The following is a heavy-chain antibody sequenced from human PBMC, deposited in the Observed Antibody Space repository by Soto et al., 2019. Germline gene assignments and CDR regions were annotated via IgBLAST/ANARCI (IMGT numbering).Heavy chain of an antibody. CDR2: IYYSGST. CDR3: ARGRVVVVPAAIGGYWFDP. V-gene: IGHV4-59*12. CDR1: GGSISSYY. D-gene: IGHD2-2*01. Sequence: SETLSLTCTVSGGSISSYYWSWIRQPPGKGLEWIGYIYYSGSTNYNPSLKSRVTISVDTSKNQFSLKLSSVTAADTAVYYCARGRVVVVPAAIGGYWFDPWGQGTLVTVSS. J-gene: IGHJ5*02.